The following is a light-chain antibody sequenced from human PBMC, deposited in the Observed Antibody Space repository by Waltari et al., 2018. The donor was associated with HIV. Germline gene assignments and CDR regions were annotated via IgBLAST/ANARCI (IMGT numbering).Light chain of an antibody. J-gene: IGLJ3*02. V-gene: IGLV1-47*01. CDR3: AAWDDSLRGWV. CDR1: SSNIGTTS. Sequence: QSVLTQPPSASGTPGQRVTISCSGSSSNIGTTSVYGCQQLPGTTPKLLIYRSNQRPSGVPDRFSGSKSGTSGSLAISGLRSEDEADYYCAAWDDSLRGWVFGGGTKLTVL. CDR2: RSN.